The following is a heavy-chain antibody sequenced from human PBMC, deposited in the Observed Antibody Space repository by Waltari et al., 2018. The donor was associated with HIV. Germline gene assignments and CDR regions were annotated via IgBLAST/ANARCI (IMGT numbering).Heavy chain of an antibody. CDR3: AKDQGVKGYYYYGMDV. D-gene: IGHD3-16*01. Sequence: PGKGLEWVAVISYDGSNKYYADSVKGRFTISRDNSKNTLYLQMNSLRAEDTAVYYCAKDQGVKGYYYYGMDVWGQGTTVTVSS. V-gene: IGHV3-30*18. CDR2: ISYDGSNK. J-gene: IGHJ6*02.